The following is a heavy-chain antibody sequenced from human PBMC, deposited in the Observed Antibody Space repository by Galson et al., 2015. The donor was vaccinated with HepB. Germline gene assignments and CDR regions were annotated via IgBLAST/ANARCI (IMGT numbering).Heavy chain of an antibody. V-gene: IGHV3-11*01. CDR2: ISSSGSTI. CDR1: GFTFSDYY. J-gene: IGHJ4*02. CDR3: ASGKYYYDSSGYNIDY. D-gene: IGHD3-22*01. Sequence: SLRLSCAASGFTFSDYYMSWIRQAPGKGLEWASYISSSGSTIYYADSVKGRFTISRDNAKNSLYLQMNSLRAEDTAVYYCASGKYYYDSSGYNIDYWGQGTLVTVSS.